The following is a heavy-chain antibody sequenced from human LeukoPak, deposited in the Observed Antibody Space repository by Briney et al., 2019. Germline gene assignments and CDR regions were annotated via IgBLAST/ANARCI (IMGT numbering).Heavy chain of an antibody. CDR2: IIPIFGTA. V-gene: IGHV1-69*13. J-gene: IGHJ6*03. Sequence: SVKVSCKASGGTFSSYAISWVRQAPGQGLEWMGGIIPIFGTANYAQKFQGRVTITADESTSTAYMELSSLRSEDTAVYYCARTSIAAHAPYYYYMDVWGKGTTVTVSS. CDR3: ARTSIAAHAPYYYYMDV. D-gene: IGHD6-6*01. CDR1: GGTFSSYA.